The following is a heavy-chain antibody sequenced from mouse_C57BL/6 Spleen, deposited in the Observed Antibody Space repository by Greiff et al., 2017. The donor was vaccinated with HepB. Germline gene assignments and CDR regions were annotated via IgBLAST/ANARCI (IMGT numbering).Heavy chain of an antibody. Sequence: VQLQQSGTELVKPGASVKLSCKASGYTFTSYWMHWVKQRPGQGLEWIGNINPSNGGTNYNEKFKSKATLTVDKSSSTAYMQHSSLASEDSAVYYCARGGSSYGYFDYWGQGTTLTVSS. CDR3: ARGGSSYGYFDY. D-gene: IGHD1-1*01. V-gene: IGHV1-53*01. CDR1: GYTFTSYW. CDR2: INPSNGGT. J-gene: IGHJ2*01.